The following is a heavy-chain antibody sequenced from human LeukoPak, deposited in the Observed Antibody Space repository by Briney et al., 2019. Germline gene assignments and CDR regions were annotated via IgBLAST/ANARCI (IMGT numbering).Heavy chain of an antibody. CDR3: ARRQANYYDSSGYFNYYFDY. V-gene: IGHV2-5*02. CDR1: GFSLSTSGVG. Sequence: SGPTLVNPTQTLTLTCTSSGFSLSTSGVGVDWIRQAPGKALEWLALIYWDDDKRYSPSLKSRLTIAKYTSKKHVVLTLTHMDPVDTATYYCARRQANYYDSSGYFNYYFDYWGQGTLVTVSS. CDR2: IYWDDDK. J-gene: IGHJ4*02. D-gene: IGHD3-22*01.